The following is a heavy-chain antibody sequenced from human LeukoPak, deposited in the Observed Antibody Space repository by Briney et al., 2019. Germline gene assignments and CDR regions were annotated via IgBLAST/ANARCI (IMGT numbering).Heavy chain of an antibody. Sequence: PGGSLRLSCAASAFTFSNYALTWVRQTPGKGLEWVSSITGSDGNTQYADSVKGRFTISRDNSKNTLYLQMNSLRAEDTAIYFCAKHSPRHYHYSYMDVWGTGTTVTVFS. CDR3: AKHSPRHYHYSYMDV. V-gene: IGHV3-23*01. J-gene: IGHJ6*03. CDR2: ITGSDGNT. D-gene: IGHD1-26*01. CDR1: AFTFSNYA.